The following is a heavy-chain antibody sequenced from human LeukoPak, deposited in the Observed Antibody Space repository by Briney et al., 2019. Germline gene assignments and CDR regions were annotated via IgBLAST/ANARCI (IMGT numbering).Heavy chain of an antibody. CDR1: GYTLTELS. V-gene: IGHV1-24*01. CDR3: ATELRYFAWLFPGGGEYFDY. J-gene: IGHJ4*02. Sequence: ASVKVSCKVSGYTLTELSMHWVRQAPGKGLEWMGGFDPEDGETIYAQKFQGRVTMTEDTSTDTAYMELSSLRSEDTAVYYCATELRYFAWLFPGGGEYFDYWGQGTLVTVSS. CDR2: FDPEDGET. D-gene: IGHD3-9*01.